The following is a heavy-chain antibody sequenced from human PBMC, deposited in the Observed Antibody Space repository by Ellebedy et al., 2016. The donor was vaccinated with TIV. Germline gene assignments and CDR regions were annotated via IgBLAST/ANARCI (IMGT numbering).Heavy chain of an antibody. CDR2: IWYDGSNK. CDR1: GFTFRTYG. Sequence: GESLKISXEASGFTFRTYGMHWVRQAPGKGLEWVAVIWYDGSNKKYADSVKGRFTISRDNSNNTLYLQMNSLRVEDTAVYYCARDPYNFDSSGYYFDYWGQGTLVTVSS. V-gene: IGHV3-33*01. D-gene: IGHD3-22*01. CDR3: ARDPYNFDSSGYYFDY. J-gene: IGHJ4*02.